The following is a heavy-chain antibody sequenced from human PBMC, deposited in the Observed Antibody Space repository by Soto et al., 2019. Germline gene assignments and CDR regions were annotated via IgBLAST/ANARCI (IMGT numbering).Heavy chain of an antibody. CDR3: ARQYGDYVRGAFDI. V-gene: IGHV4-59*01. J-gene: IGHJ3*02. CDR1: GGSISSYY. D-gene: IGHD4-17*01. Sequence: QVQLQESGPGLVKPSETLSLTCTVSGGSISSYYWSWIRQPPGKGLEWIGYIYYSGSTHYNPSLTSRVTISVDTSKNQFSLKLSSVTAADTAVYYCARQYGDYVRGAFDIWGQGTMVTVSS. CDR2: IYYSGST.